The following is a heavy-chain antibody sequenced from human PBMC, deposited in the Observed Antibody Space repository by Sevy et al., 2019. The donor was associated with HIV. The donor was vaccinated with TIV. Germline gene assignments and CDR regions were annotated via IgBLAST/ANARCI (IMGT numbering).Heavy chain of an antibody. CDR1: GFTFSRYT. CDR2: FCFGDGSM. J-gene: IGHJ4*02. Sequence: GGSLRLSCAASGFTFSRYTMTWVRQAPGKGLELVSTFCFGDGSMNYADSAKGRFTISRDNSKDTLYLQMNNLRAEDTAMYYCVREGCTKPHDFWGQGTLVTVSS. V-gene: IGHV3-23*01. CDR3: VREGCTKPHDF. D-gene: IGHD2-8*01.